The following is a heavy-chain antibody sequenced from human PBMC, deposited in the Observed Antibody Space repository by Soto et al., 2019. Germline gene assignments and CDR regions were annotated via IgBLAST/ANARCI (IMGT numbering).Heavy chain of an antibody. J-gene: IGHJ3*02. CDR1: GFTFSSYS. CDR3: ARDRSPSSGWYNAFDI. D-gene: IGHD6-19*01. V-gene: IGHV3-21*01. Sequence: GGSLRLSCAASGFTFSSYSMNWVRQAPGEGLEWVSSISSSSSYIYYADSVKGRFTISRDNAKNSLYLQMNSLRAEDTAVYYCARDRSPSSGWYNAFDIWGQGTMVTVSS. CDR2: ISSSSSYI.